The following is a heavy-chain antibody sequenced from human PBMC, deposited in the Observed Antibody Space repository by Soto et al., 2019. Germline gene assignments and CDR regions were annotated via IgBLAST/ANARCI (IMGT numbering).Heavy chain of an antibody. D-gene: IGHD6-13*01. CDR2: IYPGDSDT. Sequence: PGESLKISCKGSGYSFTSYWIGWVRQMPGKGLESMGIIYPGDSDTRYSPSFQGQVTISADKSISTAYLQWSSLKASDTAMYYCARPRSSSLNYYAMDVWGQGTTVTVSS. CDR3: ARPRSSSLNYYAMDV. CDR1: GYSFTSYW. J-gene: IGHJ6*02. V-gene: IGHV5-51*01.